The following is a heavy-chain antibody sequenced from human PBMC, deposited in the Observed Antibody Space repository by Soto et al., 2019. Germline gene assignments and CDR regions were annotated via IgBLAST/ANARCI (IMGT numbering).Heavy chain of an antibody. J-gene: IGHJ5*02. CDR2: IYNSGST. CDR1: GGSISSGGYY. V-gene: IGHV4-31*03. Sequence: QVQLQESGPGLVKPSQTLSLTCTVSGGSISSGGYYWSWIRQHPGKGLEWIGYIYNSGSTYYNPPPKSXXTISADTSKNQVSLQLSSVTAADTAVYYCARGPAPWGQGTLVTVSS. CDR3: ARGPAP.